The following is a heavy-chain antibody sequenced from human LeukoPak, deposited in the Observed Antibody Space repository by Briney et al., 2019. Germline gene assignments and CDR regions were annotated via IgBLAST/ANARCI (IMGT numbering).Heavy chain of an antibody. D-gene: IGHD2/OR15-2a*01. CDR1: GFTVSNSW. CDR2: IKQDGSEK. CDR3: ALDFL. J-gene: IGHJ4*02. Sequence: GGSLRLSCAASGFTVSNSWMSWIRQAPGQGLEWVANIKQDGSEKYYVDSVKGRFTISRDNARNSLYLQMNSLRAEDTAVYYCALDFLWGQGTLVTVSS. V-gene: IGHV3-7*05.